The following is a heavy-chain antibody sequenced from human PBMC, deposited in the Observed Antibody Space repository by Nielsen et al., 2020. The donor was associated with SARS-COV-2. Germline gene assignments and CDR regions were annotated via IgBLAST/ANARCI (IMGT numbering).Heavy chain of an antibody. CDR3: ARESVTGTDAFDI. J-gene: IGHJ3*02. Sequence: GEFLKISCAASGFTFSSYEMNWVRQAPGKGLEWVSYINSPGRTTYYADSVKGRFSVSRDNAENSLSLQMNSLRAEDTAVYYCARESVTGTDAFDIWGQGTVVTVSS. D-gene: IGHD6-19*01. V-gene: IGHV3-48*03. CDR1: GFTFSSYE. CDR2: INSPGRTT.